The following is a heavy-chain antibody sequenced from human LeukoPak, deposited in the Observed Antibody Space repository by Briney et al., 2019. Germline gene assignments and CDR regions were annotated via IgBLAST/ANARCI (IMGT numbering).Heavy chain of an antibody. J-gene: IGHJ4*02. CDR2: INTNRGAT. V-gene: IGHV1-2*02. D-gene: IGHD2-2*01. Sequence: ASVKVSCKASGHTFTAYYIHWVRQAPGQGLEWMGWINTNRGATNYAQKFRGRVTMTRDTSISTAYMELSGLRSDDTAVYYCARGLAYCSSTICYDGGDFWGQGTLVTVS. CDR1: GHTFTAYY. CDR3: ARGLAYCSSTICYDGGDF.